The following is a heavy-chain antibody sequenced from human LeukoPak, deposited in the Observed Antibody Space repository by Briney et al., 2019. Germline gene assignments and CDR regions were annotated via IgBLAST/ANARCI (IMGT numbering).Heavy chain of an antibody. CDR2: FDPEDGET. CDR3: ATATGSGWYWFDP. CDR1: GYTLTQLS. J-gene: IGHJ5*02. Sequence: ASLKVSCTVSGYTLTQLSMHWVRQARGKGPEWRGGFDPEDGETIYAQKFQGRVTMTEDTSTDTAYMELSSLRSEDTAVYYCATATGSGWYWFDPWGQGTLVTVSS. V-gene: IGHV1-24*01. D-gene: IGHD6-19*01.